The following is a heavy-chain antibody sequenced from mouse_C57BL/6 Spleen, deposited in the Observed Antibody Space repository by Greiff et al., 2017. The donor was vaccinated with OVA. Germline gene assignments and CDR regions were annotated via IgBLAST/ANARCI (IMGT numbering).Heavy chain of an antibody. Sequence: QVQLQQSGAELARPGASVKMSCKASGYTFPSYTMHWVKQRPGQGLEWIGYINPSSGYTKYNQKFKDKATLTADKSSSTAYMQLSSLTSEDSAVYYCAREGESLFDYWGQGTTLTVSS. CDR3: AREGESLFDY. J-gene: IGHJ2*01. CDR1: GYTFPSYT. CDR2: INPSSGYT. V-gene: IGHV1-4*01.